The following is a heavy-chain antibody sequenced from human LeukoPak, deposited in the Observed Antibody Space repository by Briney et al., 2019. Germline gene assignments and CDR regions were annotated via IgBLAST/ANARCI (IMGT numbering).Heavy chain of an antibody. CDR3: AKEIVGAPTPGAY. V-gene: IGHV4-4*02. CDR2: VHKSGST. J-gene: IGHJ4*02. CDR1: TDSFTSKW. D-gene: IGHD1-26*01. Sequence: PSETLSLTCAVSTDSFTSKWWSWVRQPPGKGLEWIGEVHKSGSTNYYPSLQSRVTISIDKSKNQIALELTSVTAADTAVYYCAKEIVGAPTPGAYWGQGILVTVSS.